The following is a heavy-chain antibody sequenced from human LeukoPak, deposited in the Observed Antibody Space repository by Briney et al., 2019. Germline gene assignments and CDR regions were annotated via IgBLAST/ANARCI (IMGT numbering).Heavy chain of an antibody. CDR1: GFTFSSYS. CDR2: ISSSSSYI. V-gene: IGHV3-21*01. J-gene: IGHJ2*01. CDR3: AASPPQTITSWYFDL. Sequence: GGSLRLSCAASGFTFSSYSMNWVRQAPGKGLEWVSSISSSSSYIYYADLVKGRFTISRDNAKNSLYLQMNSLRAEDTAVYYCAASPPQTITSWYFDLWGRGTLVTVSS. D-gene: IGHD1-14*01.